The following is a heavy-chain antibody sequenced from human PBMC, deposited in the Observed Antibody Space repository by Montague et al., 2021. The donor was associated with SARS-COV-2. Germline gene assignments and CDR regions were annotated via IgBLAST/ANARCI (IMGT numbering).Heavy chain of an antibody. J-gene: IGHJ4*02. Sequence: PALVKPTQTLTLTCTFSGFSPNTSGMCVGWIRQPPGKALEWLARIDWDDDKYYSTSLKTRLTISKDTSKNQVVLTMTNMDPVDTATYYCARTYAPSAVAVDYWGQGTLVTVSS. D-gene: IGHD6-19*01. CDR1: GFSPNTSGMC. V-gene: IGHV2-70*11. CDR2: IDWDDDK. CDR3: ARTYAPSAVAVDY.